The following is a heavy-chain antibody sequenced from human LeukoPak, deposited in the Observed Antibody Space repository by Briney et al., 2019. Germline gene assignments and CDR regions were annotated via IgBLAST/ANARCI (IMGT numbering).Heavy chain of an antibody. V-gene: IGHV1-8*01. CDR2: MNPNSGNT. J-gene: IGHJ5*02. CDR1: GYTFTSCD. D-gene: IGHD6-13*01. CDR3: ARGPRRDSSNWYAGNYFDP. Sequence: ASVRVSCEASGYTFTSCDINWVRQATGQGLEWMGWMNPNSGNTDYAQKFQGRVTMTRNTSISTVYMELGSLTSEDTAMYYCARGPRRDSSNWYAGNYFDPWGQGTLVTVSS.